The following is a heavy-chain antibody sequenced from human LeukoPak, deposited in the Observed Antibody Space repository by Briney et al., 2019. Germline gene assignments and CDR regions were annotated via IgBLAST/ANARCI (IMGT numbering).Heavy chain of an antibody. J-gene: IGHJ6*03. CDR1: GGSFSGYY. CDR3: ARETIAVAGRYYYYYYYMDV. D-gene: IGHD6-19*01. CDR2: LNHSGST. Sequence: PSETLSLTCAVYGGSFSGYYWSWIRQPPGKGLERIGELNHSGSTNYNPSLKSRVTISVDTSKNQFSLKLSSVTAADTAVYYCARETIAVAGRYYYYYYYMDVWGKGTTVTVSS. V-gene: IGHV4-34*01.